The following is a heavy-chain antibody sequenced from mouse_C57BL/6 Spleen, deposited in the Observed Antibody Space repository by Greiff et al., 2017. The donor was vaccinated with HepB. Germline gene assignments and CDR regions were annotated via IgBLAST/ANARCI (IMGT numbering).Heavy chain of an antibody. J-gene: IGHJ4*01. CDR2: IDPSDSET. CDR3: ARGAKDSSGFYYAMDY. CDR1: GYTFTSYW. Sequence: VQLQQPGAELVRPGSSVKLSCKASGYTFTSYWMHWVKQRPIQGLEWIGNIDPSDSETHYNQKFKDKATLTVDKSSSTAYMQLSSLTSEDSAVYYCARGAKDSSGFYYAMDYWGQGTSVTVSS. V-gene: IGHV1-52*01. D-gene: IGHD3-2*02.